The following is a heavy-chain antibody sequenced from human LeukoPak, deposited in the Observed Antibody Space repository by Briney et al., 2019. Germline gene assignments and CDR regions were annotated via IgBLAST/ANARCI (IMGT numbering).Heavy chain of an antibody. CDR1: GGTFSSYA. CDR2: IIPIFGTA. CDR3: ARGPDIVVVPAATTDDYYYYYMDV. J-gene: IGHJ6*03. V-gene: IGHV1-69*06. Sequence: ASVKVSCKASGGTFSSYAISWVRQDPGQGLEWMGGIIPIFGTANYAQKFQGRVTITADKSTSTAYMELSSLRSEDTAVYYCARGPDIVVVPAATTDDYYYYYMDVWGKGTTVTISS. D-gene: IGHD2-2*01.